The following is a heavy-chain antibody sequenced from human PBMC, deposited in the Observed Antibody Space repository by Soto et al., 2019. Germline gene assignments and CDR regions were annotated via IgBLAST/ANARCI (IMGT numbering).Heavy chain of an antibody. CDR3: ARIPYDNSGTIFDY. V-gene: IGHV3-53*01. D-gene: IGHD3-22*01. J-gene: IGHJ4*02. CDR2: IYAGTIT. CDR1: GITVSSYY. Sequence: GGSLRLSCAVSGITVSSYYMSWVRQAAGKGLEWVSVIYAGTITYYADSVKGRFTIYRDNSKNTLNLEMNSLRVEDTAVYYCARIPYDNSGTIFDYWGQGTLVPVSS.